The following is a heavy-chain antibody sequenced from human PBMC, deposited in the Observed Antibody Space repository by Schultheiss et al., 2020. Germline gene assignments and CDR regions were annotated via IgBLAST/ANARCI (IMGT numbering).Heavy chain of an antibody. CDR3: ARGTY. CDR1: GGSISSSNW. D-gene: IGHD2-8*01. CDR2: IYYSGST. J-gene: IGHJ4*03. Sequence: SETLSLTCAVSGGSISSSNWWSWVRQPPGKGLEWIGYIYYSGSTNYNPSLTSRVTISVDTSKNQFSLKLRSVTAADTAVYYCARGTYWGQGTRSTSTQ. V-gene: IGHV4-4*02.